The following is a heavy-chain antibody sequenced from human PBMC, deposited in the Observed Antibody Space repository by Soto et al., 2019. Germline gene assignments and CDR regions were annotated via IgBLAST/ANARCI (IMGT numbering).Heavy chain of an antibody. CDR2: IYYSGST. J-gene: IGHJ3*02. CDR3: AGWGAIGDAFDI. Sequence: SETLSLTCTVSGGSISSSIYYWGWIRQPPGKGLEWIGSIYYSGSTYYNPSLKSRVTISVDTSKNQFSLKLSSVTAADTAVYYCAGWGAIGDAFDIWGQGTMVTVSS. V-gene: IGHV4-39*01. CDR1: GGSISSSIYY. D-gene: IGHD2-2*02.